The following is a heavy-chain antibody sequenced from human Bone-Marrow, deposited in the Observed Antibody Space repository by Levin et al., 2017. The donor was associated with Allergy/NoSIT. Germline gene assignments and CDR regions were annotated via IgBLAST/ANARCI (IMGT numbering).Heavy chain of an antibody. CDR3: ARDLGYSSGWYPIYYYYGMDG. CDR2: ISSSSSYI. V-gene: IGHV3-21*01. D-gene: IGHD6-19*01. J-gene: IGHJ6*02. CDR1: GFTFSSYS. Sequence: GGSLRLSCAASGFTFSSYSMNWVRQAPGKGLEWVSSISSSSSYIYYADSVKGRFTISRDNAKNSLYLQMNSLRAEDTAVYYCARDLGYSSGWYPIYYYYGMDGWGQGTTVTVSS.